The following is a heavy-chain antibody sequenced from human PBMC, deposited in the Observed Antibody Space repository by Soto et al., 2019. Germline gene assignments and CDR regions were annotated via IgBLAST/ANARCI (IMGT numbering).Heavy chain of an antibody. CDR3: VSSNIVGRPG. CDR1: GFSFRTFW. D-gene: IGHD6-6*01. V-gene: IGHV3-7*01. Sequence: EMQLVESGGGLVQPGGSLRLSCAASGFSFRTFWMAWVRQAPGKGLEWGANINQEESEKHYVDSGKGRFTISRDNAKSSLYLQMNNLRVEDTAVYYCVSSNIVGRPGGGQGTMVTVSS. J-gene: IGHJ3*01. CDR2: INQEESEK.